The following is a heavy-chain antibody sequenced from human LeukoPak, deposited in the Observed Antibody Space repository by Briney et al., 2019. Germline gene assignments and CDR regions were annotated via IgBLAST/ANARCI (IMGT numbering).Heavy chain of an antibody. J-gene: IGHJ6*03. CDR3: ARSQAVVSSSLYYYYMDV. V-gene: IGHV1-18*01. CDR1: GYTFLSYG. Sequence: ASVTVSCMGSGYTFLSYGFSWVRQAPGQGVEWMGWTSAKNRKTNYAQRLHGRVTMPTDTSTNTAYMELRTLRSDDTAVYYCARSQAVVSSSLYYYYMDVWGKGTTIIVSS. CDR2: TSAKNRKT. D-gene: IGHD2-2*01.